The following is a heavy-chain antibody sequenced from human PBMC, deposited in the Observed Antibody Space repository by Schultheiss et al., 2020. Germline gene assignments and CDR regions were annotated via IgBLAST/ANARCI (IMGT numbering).Heavy chain of an antibody. CDR3: VLNSYSSSSRFDY. D-gene: IGHD6-6*01. J-gene: IGHJ4*02. CDR2: ISGSGGST. CDR1: GFTFSSYA. Sequence: GESLKISCAASGFTFSSYAMSWVRQAPGKGLEWVSAISGSGGSTYYSDSVKGRFTISRDNSKNTLYLQMNSLRAEDTAVYYCVLNSYSSSSRFDYWGQGTLVTVSS. V-gene: IGHV3-23*01.